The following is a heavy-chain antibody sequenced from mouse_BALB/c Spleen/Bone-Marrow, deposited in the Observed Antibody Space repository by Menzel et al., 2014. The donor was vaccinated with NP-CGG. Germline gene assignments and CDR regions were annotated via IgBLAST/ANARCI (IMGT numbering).Heavy chain of an antibody. CDR3: TRRDDGYPY. Sequence: VKLVESGAELVRPGASVKLSRKASGYTFTNYWMNWVKQRPGRGLEWIGMIDPSDSETHYNQMFKDKATLTVDKSSSTAYMQLSSLTSEDSAVYYCTRRDDGYPYWGQGTTLTVSS. CDR2: IDPSDSET. V-gene: IGHV1-61*01. D-gene: IGHD2-3*01. CDR1: GYTFTNYW. J-gene: IGHJ2*01.